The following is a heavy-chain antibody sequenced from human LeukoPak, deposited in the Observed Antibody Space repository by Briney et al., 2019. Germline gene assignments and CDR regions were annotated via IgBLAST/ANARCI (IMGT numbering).Heavy chain of an antibody. V-gene: IGHV3-66*01. CDR1: GFTFSSNY. CDR2: IYSGGST. J-gene: IGHJ4*02. Sequence: GGFLRLSCAASGFTFSSNYMSWVRQAPGKGLEWVSVIYSGGSTYYADSVKGRFTISRDNSKNTLYLQMNSLRAEDTAVYYCARGPYYDFWSGRWEYYFDYWGQGTLVTVSS. D-gene: IGHD3-3*01. CDR3: ARGPYYDFWSGRWEYYFDY.